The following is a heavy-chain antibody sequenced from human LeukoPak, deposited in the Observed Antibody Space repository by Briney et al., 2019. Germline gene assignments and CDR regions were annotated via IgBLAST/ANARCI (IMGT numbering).Heavy chain of an antibody. CDR2: ISYDGSNK. J-gene: IGHJ4*02. D-gene: IGHD4-17*01. Sequence: GGSLRLSCAASGFTFSSYAMHWVRQAPGKGLEWVAVISYDGSNKYYADSVKGRFTISRDNSKNTLYLQMNSLRAEDTAVYYCARDTRGDNYYFDYWGQGTLVTVSS. CDR3: ARDTRGDNYYFDY. V-gene: IGHV3-30*04. CDR1: GFTFSSYA.